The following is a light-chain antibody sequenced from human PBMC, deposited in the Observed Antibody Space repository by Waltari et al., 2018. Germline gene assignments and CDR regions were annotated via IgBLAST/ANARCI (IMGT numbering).Light chain of an antibody. CDR3: QHYVRLPAT. Sequence: EIVLTQSPGTLSLPPGERATLSCRASQSVSRTLAWYQQKPGQAPRLLIFGASNGATGIPDRFSGSGSGTDFSLIITRLEPEDSAMYYCQHYVRLPATFGQGTKVEIK. V-gene: IGKV3-20*01. CDR1: QSVSRT. CDR2: GAS. J-gene: IGKJ1*01.